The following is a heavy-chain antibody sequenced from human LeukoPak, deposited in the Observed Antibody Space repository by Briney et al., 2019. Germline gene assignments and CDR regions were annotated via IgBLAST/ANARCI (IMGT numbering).Heavy chain of an antibody. J-gene: IGHJ6*02. Sequence: GGSLRLSCAASGFTFNSYWMNWVRQAPGKGLEWVANIKRDGSEKYYVDSVKGRFTISRDNAKNSLYLQMNSLRAEDTALYYCAKRSGGRSAATNADYYYDMDVWGLGTTVTVSS. D-gene: IGHD2-8*01. CDR3: AKRSGGRSAATNADYYYDMDV. CDR2: IKRDGSEK. V-gene: IGHV3-7*03. CDR1: GFTFNSYW.